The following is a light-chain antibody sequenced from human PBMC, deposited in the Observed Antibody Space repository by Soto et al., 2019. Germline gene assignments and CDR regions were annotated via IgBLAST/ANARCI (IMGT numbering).Light chain of an antibody. V-gene: IGKV3-15*01. CDR3: QQRGNWPPGFT. CDR2: SAS. CDR1: QNISTI. J-gene: IGKJ3*01. Sequence: DIVMTQSPATLSVSPGERATLSCRASQNISTILAWYQQKPGQAPRLLLLSASSRLSDIPARFSGSGPGTEFTLTISGLQSEDFAVYYCQQRGNWPPGFTFGPGTKVDIK.